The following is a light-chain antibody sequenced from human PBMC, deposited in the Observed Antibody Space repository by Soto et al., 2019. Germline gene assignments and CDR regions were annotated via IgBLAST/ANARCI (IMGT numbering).Light chain of an antibody. CDR1: SSNVGSYNS. CDR3: SSYTGSTTLVV. CDR2: EVS. J-gene: IGLJ2*01. V-gene: IGLV2-14*01. Sequence: QSALTQPASVSGSPGQSITISCTGTSSNVGSYNSVSWYQQHPGKAPKLMIYEVSNRPSGVSNRFSGSKSGNTASLTISGLQAEDEADYYCSSYTGSTTLVVFGGGTQLTVL.